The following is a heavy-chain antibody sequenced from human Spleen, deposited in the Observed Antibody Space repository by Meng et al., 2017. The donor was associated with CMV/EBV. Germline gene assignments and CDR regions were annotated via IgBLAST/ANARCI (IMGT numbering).Heavy chain of an antibody. CDR1: GGSISSSSYY. Sequence: QLQLQEARPGLVKPSETLSLTCTVSGGSISSSSYYWGWIRQPPGKGLEWVAFIRYDGSNKYYADSVKGRFTISRDNSKNTLYLQMNSLRAEDTAVYYCAKATGGIDYWGQGTLVTVSS. CDR3: AKATGGIDY. D-gene: IGHD4-17*01. CDR2: IRYDGSNK. J-gene: IGHJ4*02. V-gene: IGHV3-30*02.